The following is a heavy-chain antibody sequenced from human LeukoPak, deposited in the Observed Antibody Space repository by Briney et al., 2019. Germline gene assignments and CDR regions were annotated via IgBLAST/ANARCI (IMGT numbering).Heavy chain of an antibody. CDR3: ARGPTRSGGGFDY. J-gene: IGHJ4*02. CDR1: GGSISGSSYY. D-gene: IGHD3-16*01. V-gene: IGHV4-39*01. CDR2: IYYSGST. Sequence: SETLSLTCTVSGGSISGSSYYWGWIRQPPGKGLEWIGSIYYSGSTYYNPSLKSRVTISVDTSKNQFSLRLSSVTAADTAVYYCARGPTRSGGGFDYWGQGTLVTVSS.